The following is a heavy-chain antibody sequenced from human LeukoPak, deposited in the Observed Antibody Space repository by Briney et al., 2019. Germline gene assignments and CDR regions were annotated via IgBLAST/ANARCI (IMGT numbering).Heavy chain of an antibody. Sequence: GGSLRLSCAASGFTFSSYWMNWVRQAPGKGLEWVANIKQDGSEKYYVDSVTGRFTISRDNAKNSLSLQMNSLRAEDTAVYYCARDDDWNYVVYFDYWGQGTLVTVSS. J-gene: IGHJ4*02. CDR3: ARDDDWNYVVYFDY. V-gene: IGHV3-7*01. CDR1: GFTFSSYW. CDR2: IKQDGSEK. D-gene: IGHD1-7*01.